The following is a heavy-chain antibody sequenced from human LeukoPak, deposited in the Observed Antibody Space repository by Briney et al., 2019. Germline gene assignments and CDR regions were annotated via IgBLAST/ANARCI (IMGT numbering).Heavy chain of an antibody. D-gene: IGHD2-2*02. Sequence: GASVKVSCKASGYTFTSYGLSWVRQAPGQGLEWMGWISAYNGNTNYAQKLQGRVTMTTDTSTSTAYMDLRSLRSDDTALYYCARTCSSSSCYMVHWGQGTLVTVSS. CDR1: GYTFTSYG. V-gene: IGHV1-18*01. CDR3: ARTCSSSSCYMVH. J-gene: IGHJ4*02. CDR2: ISAYNGNT.